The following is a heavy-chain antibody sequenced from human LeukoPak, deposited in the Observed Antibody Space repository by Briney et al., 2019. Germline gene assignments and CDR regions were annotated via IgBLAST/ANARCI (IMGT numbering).Heavy chain of an antibody. CDR2: INPSDGST. CDR3: ASTGSSGPWARYYYYGMDV. D-gene: IGHD3-10*01. CDR1: GYTFTSYY. J-gene: IGHJ6*02. Sequence: GASVKVSCKASGYTFTSYYMHWVRQTPGQGLEWMGIINPSDGSTTYAQKFQGRVTMTTDTSTSTAYMGLRSLRSDDTAVYYCASTGSSGPWARYYYYGMDVWGQGTTVTVSS. V-gene: IGHV1-46*01.